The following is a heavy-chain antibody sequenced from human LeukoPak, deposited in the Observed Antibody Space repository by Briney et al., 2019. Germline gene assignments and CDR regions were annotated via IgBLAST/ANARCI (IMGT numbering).Heavy chain of an antibody. CDR1: GGSISSYY. CDR2: IYTTGNT. CDR3: ARDARGWSGFDY. V-gene: IGHV4-4*07. Sequence: SETLSLTCSVSGGSISSYYWSWVRQPAGKGREWIGRIYTTGNTDYNPSLKSRVTMSVDTSKNQFSLNLSSVTAADTAVYYCARDARGWSGFDYWGQGTLVTVSS. D-gene: IGHD3-3*01. J-gene: IGHJ4*02.